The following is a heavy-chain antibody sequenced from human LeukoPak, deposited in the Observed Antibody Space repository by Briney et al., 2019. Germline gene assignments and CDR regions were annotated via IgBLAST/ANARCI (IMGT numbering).Heavy chain of an antibody. CDR2: IYYSGST. CDR3: ARDSLGLVRGAYYYYYGMDV. Sequence: NPSETLSLTCTVSGGSISSSTYYWGWIRQPPGKGLEWIGSIYYSGSTYYNPSLKSRVTISVDTSKNQFSLKLSSVTAADTAVYYCARDSLGLVRGAYYYYYGMDVWGQGTTVTVSS. V-gene: IGHV4-39*07. D-gene: IGHD3-10*01. J-gene: IGHJ6*02. CDR1: GGSISSSTYY.